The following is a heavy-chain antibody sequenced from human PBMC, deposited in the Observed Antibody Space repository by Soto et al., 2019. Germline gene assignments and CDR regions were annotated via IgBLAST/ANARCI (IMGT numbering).Heavy chain of an antibody. CDR1: GGPISSYY. CDR2: IYYSGST. J-gene: IGHJ4*02. V-gene: IGHV4-59*01. Sequence: PSETLSLTCTVSGGPISSYYWSWIRQPPGKGLEWIGYIYYSGSTNYNPSLKSRVTISVDTSKNQFSLKLSSVTAADTAVYYCARTSFDILTGYNTFDYWGQGTLVTVSS. CDR3: ARTSFDILTGYNTFDY. D-gene: IGHD3-9*01.